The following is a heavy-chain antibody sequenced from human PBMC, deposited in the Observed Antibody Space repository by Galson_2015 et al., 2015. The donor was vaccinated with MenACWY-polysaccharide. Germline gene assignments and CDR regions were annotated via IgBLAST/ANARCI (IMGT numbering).Heavy chain of an antibody. V-gene: IGHV3-23*01. Sequence: SLRLSCAASGFTLSSYAMSWVRQAPGKGLEWVSSISARGSSTYYADSVKGRLTISRDNSKNTLYLHMNSLRAEDTAVYYCAKYSVGGYLNYRIDYWGQGTLVTVSS. CDR2: ISARGSST. CDR3: AKYSVGGYLNYRIDY. J-gene: IGHJ4*02. CDR1: GFTLSSYA. D-gene: IGHD1-26*01.